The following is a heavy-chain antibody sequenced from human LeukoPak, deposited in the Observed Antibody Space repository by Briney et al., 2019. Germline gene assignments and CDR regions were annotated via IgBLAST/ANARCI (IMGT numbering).Heavy chain of an antibody. Sequence: PGRSLRLSCAASGFTFSSYAMHWVRQAPGKGLEWVAVISYDGSNKYYADSVKGRFTISRDNSKNTLYLQMNSPRAEDTAVYYCARTFYGSGSNNWFDPWGQGTLVTVSS. D-gene: IGHD3-10*01. CDR1: GFTFSSYA. V-gene: IGHV3-30-3*01. CDR3: ARTFYGSGSNNWFDP. CDR2: ISYDGSNK. J-gene: IGHJ5*02.